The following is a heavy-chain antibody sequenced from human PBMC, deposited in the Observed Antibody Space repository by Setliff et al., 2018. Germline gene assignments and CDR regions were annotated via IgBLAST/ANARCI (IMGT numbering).Heavy chain of an antibody. V-gene: IGHV1-69*10. CDR2: IIPILGIA. Sequence: SVKVSCKASGYTFTSYAISWVRQAPGQGLEWMGGIIPILGIANYAQKFQGRVTITTDESTSTAYMELSSLRSEDTAVYYCARTTRSYFDYWGQGTLVTVSS. CDR3: ARTTRSYFDY. D-gene: IGHD4-17*01. J-gene: IGHJ4*02. CDR1: GYTFTSYA.